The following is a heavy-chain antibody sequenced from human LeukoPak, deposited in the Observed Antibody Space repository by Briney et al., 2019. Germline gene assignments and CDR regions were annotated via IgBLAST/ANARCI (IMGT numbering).Heavy chain of an antibody. D-gene: IGHD3-3*01. CDR2: ISGSGGST. J-gene: IGHJ6*03. Sequence: PGGSLRLPCAASGFTFSSYAMSWVRQAPGKGLEWVSAISGSGGSTYYADSVKGRFTISRDNSKNMLYLQMNRLRAEDTAVYYCAKGRSLRFLEWLSNYYYMDVWGKGTTVTVSS. CDR3: AKGRSLRFLEWLSNYYYMDV. CDR1: GFTFSSYA. V-gene: IGHV3-23*01.